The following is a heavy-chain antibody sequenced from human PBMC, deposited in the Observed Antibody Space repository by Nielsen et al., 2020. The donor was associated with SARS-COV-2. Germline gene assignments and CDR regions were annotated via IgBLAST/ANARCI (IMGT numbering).Heavy chain of an antibody. V-gene: IGHV3-48*03. D-gene: IGHD3-22*01. CDR3: ARAWHYYDSSGYYLSY. Sequence: GGSLRLSCAASGFTFSSYEMNWVRQAPGKGLEWVSYISSSGSTIYYADSVKGRFTISRDNAKNSLYLQMNSLRAEDTAVYYCARAWHYYDSSGYYLSYWGQGTLATVSS. J-gene: IGHJ4*02. CDR1: GFTFSSYE. CDR2: ISSSGSTI.